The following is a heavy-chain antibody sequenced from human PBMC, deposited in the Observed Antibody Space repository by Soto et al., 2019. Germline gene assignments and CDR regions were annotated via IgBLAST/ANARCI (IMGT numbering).Heavy chain of an antibody. J-gene: IGHJ4*02. Sequence: QITLKESGPTLVKPTQTLTLTCTFSGFSLSTNGVGVSWIRHPPGKALEWLAIIYWDDDKRYNPSLQSRLANTKDTSKNQVVLTMTHMDPVDTATYFCTHTKPPRISDYCGQGTLVTIAS. V-gene: IGHV2-5*02. CDR1: GFSLSTNGVG. CDR2: IYWDDDK. CDR3: THTKPPRISDY. D-gene: IGHD1-20*01.